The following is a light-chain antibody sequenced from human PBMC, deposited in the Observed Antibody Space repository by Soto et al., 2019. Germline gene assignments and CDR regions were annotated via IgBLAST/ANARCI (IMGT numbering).Light chain of an antibody. CDR1: RSNIGNNP. Sequence: QSVLTQPPSASGTPGQRVTISCSGSRSNIGNNPVNWYQQLPGAAPKLLMHSSNQRPSGVPDRFSGSNSGTSASLDISGLQAEDEADYYCAAWDDSLNGYVLGSGTKVTVL. CDR2: SSN. CDR3: AAWDDSLNGYV. V-gene: IGLV1-44*01. J-gene: IGLJ1*01.